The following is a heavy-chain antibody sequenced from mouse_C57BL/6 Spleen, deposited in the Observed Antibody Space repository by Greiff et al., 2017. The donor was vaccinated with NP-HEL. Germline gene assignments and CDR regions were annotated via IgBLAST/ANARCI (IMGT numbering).Heavy chain of an antibody. CDR1: GFTFSSYA. J-gene: IGHJ4*01. Sequence: EVKLVEAGEGLVKPGGSLKLSCAASGFTFSSYAMSWVRQTPEKRLEWVAYISSGGDYIYYADTVKGRFTISRDNARNTLYLQMSSLKSEDTAMYYCTRDGLLPSMDYWGQGTSVTVSS. CDR3: TRDGLLPSMDY. D-gene: IGHD1-1*01. V-gene: IGHV5-9-1*02. CDR2: ISSGGDYI.